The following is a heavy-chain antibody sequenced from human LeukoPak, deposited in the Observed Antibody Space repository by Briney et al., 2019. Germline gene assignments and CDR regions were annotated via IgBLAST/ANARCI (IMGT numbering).Heavy chain of an antibody. CDR1: AGSITNYF. J-gene: IGHJ4*02. CDR2: IRYNGGS. Sequence: SETLSLTCTVSAGSITNYFWTWVRQSPGKGLEWIGYIRYNGGSDSNPSLKSRVTISLDTWNNQFSLRLTSVTAEDTAVYYCAGGELAGTGYWGQGTLGTVSS. V-gene: IGHV4-59*03. CDR3: AGGELAGTGY. D-gene: IGHD6-19*01.